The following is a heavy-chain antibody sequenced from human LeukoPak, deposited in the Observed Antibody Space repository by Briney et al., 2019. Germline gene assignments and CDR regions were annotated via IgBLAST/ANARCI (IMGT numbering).Heavy chain of an antibody. J-gene: IGHJ4*02. V-gene: IGHV4-39*01. CDR1: GDSISSSSYY. CDR3: ARRWYLDY. Sequence: PSETLSLTCTVSGDSISSSSYYWGWIRQPPGKGLEWIGSIYYSGSTYYNPSLKSRVTISVDTSKNQFSLKLSSVTAADTAVYYCARRWYLDYWGQGTLVTVSS. CDR2: IYYSGST.